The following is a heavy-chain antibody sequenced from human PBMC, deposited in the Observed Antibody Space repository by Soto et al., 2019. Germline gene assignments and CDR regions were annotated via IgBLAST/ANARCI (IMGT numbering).Heavy chain of an antibody. D-gene: IGHD3-22*01. CDR2: ISWNSGSI. CDR3: AKELYYYDSSGSHYYYGMDV. Sequence: EVQLVESGGGLVQPGRSLRLSCAASGFPFDDYAMHWVRQAPGKGLEWVSGISWNSGSIGYADSVKGRFTISRDNAKNSLYLQMNSLRAEDTALYYCAKELYYYDSSGSHYYYGMDVWGQGTTVTVSS. CDR1: GFPFDDYA. J-gene: IGHJ6*02. V-gene: IGHV3-9*01.